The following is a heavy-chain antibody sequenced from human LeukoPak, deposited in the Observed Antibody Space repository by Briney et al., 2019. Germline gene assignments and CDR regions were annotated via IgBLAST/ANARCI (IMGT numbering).Heavy chain of an antibody. CDR3: ARTPSHGGNSGLGGY. D-gene: IGHD4-23*01. V-gene: IGHV3-33*01. CDR1: GFTFSSYG. Sequence: GGSLRLSCAASGFTFSSYGMHWVRQAPGKGLEWVAVIWYDGSNKYYADSVKGRFTISRDNSKNTLYLQMNSLRAEDTAVYYCARTPSHGGNSGLGGYWGQGTLVTVSS. CDR2: IWYDGSNK. J-gene: IGHJ4*02.